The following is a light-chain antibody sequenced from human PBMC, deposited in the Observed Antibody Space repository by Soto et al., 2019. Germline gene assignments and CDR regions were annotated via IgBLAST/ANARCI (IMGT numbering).Light chain of an antibody. CDR1: SSDFGTYNL. CDR3: CSFAGRSFSLYV. J-gene: IGLJ1*01. V-gene: IGLV2-23*01. CDR2: EGS. Sequence: QSALTQPASVSGSPGQSITISCTGTSSDFGTYNLVSWYQQHPGKAPKVMIYEGSKRPSGVSDRFSGSKSGNTASLTISGLQAEDGADYYCCSFAGRSFSLYVFGTETKVAVL.